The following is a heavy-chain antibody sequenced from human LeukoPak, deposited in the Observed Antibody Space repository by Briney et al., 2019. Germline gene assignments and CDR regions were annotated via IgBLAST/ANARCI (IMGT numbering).Heavy chain of an antibody. V-gene: IGHV5-51*01. D-gene: IGHD6-13*01. CDR3: ARPRIAAARAAFDI. CDR1: GHSFTSYW. CDR2: IYPGDSDT. J-gene: IGHJ3*02. Sequence: GESLKISCKGSGHSFTSYWIVWVRQMPGKGLEWMGSIYPGDSDTRYSPSFQGQVTISADKSISTAYLQWSSLKASDTAMYYCARPRIAAARAAFDIWGQGTMVTVSS.